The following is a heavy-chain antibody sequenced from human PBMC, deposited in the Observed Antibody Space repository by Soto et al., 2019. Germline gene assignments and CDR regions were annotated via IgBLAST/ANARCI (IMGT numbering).Heavy chain of an antibody. CDR1: GGTFSSYA. V-gene: IGHV1-69*13. D-gene: IGHD3-10*01. Sequence: ASVKVSCKASGGTFSSYAISWVRQAPGQGLEWMGGIIPIFGTANYAQKFQGRVTITADESTSTAYMELSSLRSEDTAVYYCARDDTQNYYGSGLYGMDVWGQGTTVTVSS. CDR3: ARDDTQNYYGSGLYGMDV. CDR2: IIPIFGTA. J-gene: IGHJ6*02.